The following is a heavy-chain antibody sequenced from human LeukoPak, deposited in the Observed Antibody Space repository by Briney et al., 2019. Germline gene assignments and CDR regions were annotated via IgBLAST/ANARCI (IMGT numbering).Heavy chain of an antibody. J-gene: IGHJ4*02. D-gene: IGHD6-13*01. Sequence: PSETLSLTCTVSGGSISSGSYYWSWIRQPVGKGLEWIGRIYTSGSTNYNPSLKSRVTISVDTSKNQFSLKLSSVTAADTAVYYCARTKGYSSSWLSFDYWGQGTLVTVSS. CDR3: ARTKGYSSSWLSFDY. CDR2: IYTSGST. CDR1: GGSISSGSYY. V-gene: IGHV4-61*02.